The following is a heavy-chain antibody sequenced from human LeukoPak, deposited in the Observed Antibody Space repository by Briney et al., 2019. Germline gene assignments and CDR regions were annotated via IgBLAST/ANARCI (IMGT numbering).Heavy chain of an antibody. Sequence: ASVKVSCKASGYTFTSYGISWVRQAPGQGLEWMGWISAYNGNTNYAQKLQGSVTMTTDTSTSTAYMELRSLRSDDTAVYYCGIGENTGTLDYWGQGTLVTVSS. CDR3: GIGENTGTLDY. CDR2: ISAYNGNT. CDR1: GYTFTSYG. V-gene: IGHV1-18*01. D-gene: IGHD3-10*01. J-gene: IGHJ4*02.